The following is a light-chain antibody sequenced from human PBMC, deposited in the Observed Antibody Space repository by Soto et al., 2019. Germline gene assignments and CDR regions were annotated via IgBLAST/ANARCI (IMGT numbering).Light chain of an antibody. V-gene: IGLV2-14*01. CDR2: EVT. J-gene: IGLJ1*01. Sequence: QSALTQPVSVPGSPGQSITISCTGSSSDVGAYNFVSWYQHRPGKAPKLILYEVTTRPSGISSRFTGSKSGNTASLTISGLQAADEAYYYCSSYTSTNTPDVFGTGTKVTVL. CDR1: SSDVGAYNF. CDR3: SSYTSTNTPDV.